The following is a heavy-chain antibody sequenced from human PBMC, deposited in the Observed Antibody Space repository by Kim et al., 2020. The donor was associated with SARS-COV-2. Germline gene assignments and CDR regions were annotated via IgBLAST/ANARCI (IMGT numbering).Heavy chain of an antibody. CDR1: GFTFSSYA. CDR3: AKDLGPRFGGSGSYPPGDY. CDR2: ISGSGGST. V-gene: IGHV3-23*01. Sequence: GGSLRLSCAASGFTFSSYAMSWVRQAPGKGLEWVSAISGSGGSTYYADSVKGRFTISRDNSKNTLYLQMNSLRAEDTAVYYCAKDLGPRFGGSGSYPPGDYWGQGTLVTVAS. J-gene: IGHJ4*02. D-gene: IGHD3-10*01.